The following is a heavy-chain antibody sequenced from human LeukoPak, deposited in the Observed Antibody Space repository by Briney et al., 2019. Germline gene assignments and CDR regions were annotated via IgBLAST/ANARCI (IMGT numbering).Heavy chain of an antibody. J-gene: IGHJ4*02. V-gene: IGHV5-51*01. D-gene: IGHD3-22*01. CDR1: GYSFTSYW. Sequence: GESLKISCKGSGYSFTSYWIGWVRQVPGKGLEWMGIIYPGDSDTRYSPSFQGQVTISADKSISTAYLQWSSLKASDTAMYYCARPLGDSRGVNKYYFDYWGQGTLVTVSS. CDR3: ARPLGDSRGVNKYYFDY. CDR2: IYPGDSDT.